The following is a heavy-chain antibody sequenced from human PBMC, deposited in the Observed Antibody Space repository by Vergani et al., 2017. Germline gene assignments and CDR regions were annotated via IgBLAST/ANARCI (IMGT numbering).Heavy chain of an antibody. CDR2: ISAYNVNT. Sequence: QVQLVQSGPERKSPGASVMVSCKASGYDFSSYGINWVRQAPGQGLEWMGWISAYNVNTYYAQSLQGRLTLTTDKSTGTAYMELRRLTSDDTGFYFWARVWGELHDDYFFDYWGQGTLVTVSS. CDR3: ARVWGELHDDYFFDY. J-gene: IGHJ4*02. V-gene: IGHV1-18*01. CDR1: GYDFSSYG. D-gene: IGHD1-26*01.